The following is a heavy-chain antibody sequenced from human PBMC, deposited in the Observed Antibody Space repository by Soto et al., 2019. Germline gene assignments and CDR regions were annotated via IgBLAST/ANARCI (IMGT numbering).Heavy chain of an antibody. D-gene: IGHD6-6*01. V-gene: IGHV1-3*01. Sequence: ASVKVSCKASGYTFTSYAMHWVRQAPGQRLEWMGWINAGNGNTKYSQKFQGRVTITRDTSASTAYMELSSLRSEDTAVYFCAREAGGSSSLYYYYYGMDVWGQGTTVTVSS. CDR3: AREAGGSSSLYYYYYGMDV. J-gene: IGHJ6*02. CDR2: INAGNGNT. CDR1: GYTFTSYA.